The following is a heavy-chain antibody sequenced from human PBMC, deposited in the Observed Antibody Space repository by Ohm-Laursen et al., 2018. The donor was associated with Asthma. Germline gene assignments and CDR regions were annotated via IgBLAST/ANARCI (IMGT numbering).Heavy chain of an antibody. CDR1: GFTFSSYG. J-gene: IGHJ4*02. Sequence: SLRLSCTASGFTFSSYGMHWVRQAPGKGLEWVAVIWYDGSNKYYADSVKGRFTISRDNSKNTLYLQMNSLRAEDTAVYYCARLGDSSGYYTIGFDYWGQGTLVTVSS. CDR2: IWYDGSNK. V-gene: IGHV3-33*01. CDR3: ARLGDSSGYYTIGFDY. D-gene: IGHD3-22*01.